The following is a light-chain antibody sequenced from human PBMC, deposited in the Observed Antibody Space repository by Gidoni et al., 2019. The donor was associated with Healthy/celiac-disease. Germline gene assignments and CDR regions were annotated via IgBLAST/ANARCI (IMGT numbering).Light chain of an antibody. Sequence: DIVLTQSPGTLSLSPGERATLSCRASQSVSSSYLAWYQQKPGQAPRLPIYGASSRATGIPDRFSGSGSGTDFTLTISRLEPEDFAVYYCQQYGSSPRTFXQXTKVXIK. V-gene: IGKV3-20*01. CDR1: QSVSSSY. J-gene: IGKJ1*01. CDR3: QQYGSSPRT. CDR2: GAS.